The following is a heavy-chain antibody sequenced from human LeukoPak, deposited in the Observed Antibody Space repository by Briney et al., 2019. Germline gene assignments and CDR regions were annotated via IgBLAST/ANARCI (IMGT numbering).Heavy chain of an antibody. V-gene: IGHV3-21*01. CDR1: GFTFSSYT. J-gene: IGHJ5*02. Sequence: GGSLRFSCAASGFTFSSYTMNWVRQAPGRGLEWVSSISSSSSYIYYADSVKGRFTISRDNAKNSLYLQMNSLRAEDTAVYYCARDSSGWSGFDPWGQGTLVTVSS. CDR3: ARDSSGWSGFDP. D-gene: IGHD6-19*01. CDR2: ISSSSSYI.